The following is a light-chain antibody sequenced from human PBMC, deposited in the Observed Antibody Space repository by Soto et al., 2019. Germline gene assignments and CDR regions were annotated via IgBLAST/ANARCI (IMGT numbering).Light chain of an antibody. CDR3: QQYNSFST. Sequence: DIQMTQSPSTLSASVGDRVTITCRASQSIRSWLAWYQQKPGKAPNLLIYDDSTLQSGVPSRFSGGGSGTEFTLTISSLQPDDFATYYCQQYNSFSTFGQGTKLEIK. CDR1: QSIRSW. J-gene: IGKJ2*01. V-gene: IGKV1-5*01. CDR2: DDS.